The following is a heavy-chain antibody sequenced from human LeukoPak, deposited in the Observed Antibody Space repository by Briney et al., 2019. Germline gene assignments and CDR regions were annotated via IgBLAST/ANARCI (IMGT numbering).Heavy chain of an antibody. CDR1: GYTFTGYY. J-gene: IGHJ5*02. V-gene: IGHV1-2*02. CDR3: ATALGTTVTTTSPWFDP. D-gene: IGHD4-17*01. CDR2: INPNSGGT. Sequence: ASVKVSCKASGYTFTGYYMHWVRQASGQGLEWMGWINPNSGGTNYAQKFQGRVTMTRDTSISTAYMELSRLRSDDTAVYYCATALGTTVTTTSPWFDPWGQGTLVTVSS.